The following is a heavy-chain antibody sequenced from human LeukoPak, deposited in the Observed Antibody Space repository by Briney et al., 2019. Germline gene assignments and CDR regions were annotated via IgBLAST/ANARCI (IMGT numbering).Heavy chain of an antibody. V-gene: IGHV3-15*01. J-gene: IGHJ6*02. CDR3: TTERNWELLRPYGLDI. Sequence: PGGSLRLSCAASGFNFNYVWMDWVRQAPGKGLEWVCRIRTNIEGETTDYAAPVKGRFTISRDDPKTTMYLHMNSLKTEDSAVYYCTTERNWELLRPYGLDIWGQGTTVTVSS. CDR2: IRTNIEGETT. CDR1: GFNFNYVW. D-gene: IGHD1-26*01.